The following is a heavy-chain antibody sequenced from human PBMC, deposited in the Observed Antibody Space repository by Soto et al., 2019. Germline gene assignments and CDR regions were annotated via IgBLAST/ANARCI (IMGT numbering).Heavy chain of an antibody. D-gene: IGHD3-22*01. V-gene: IGHV6-1*01. CDR3: ARATNLYYYDSSGYYPALYYYYGMDV. J-gene: IGHJ6*02. CDR2: TYYRSKWYN. Sequence: PSQTLSLTCAISGDSVSSNSAAWSWIRQSPSRGLEWLGRTYYRSKWYNDYAVSVQSRITINPDTSKNQFSLKLSSVTAADTAVYYCARATNLYYYDSSGYYPALYYYYGMDVWGQGTTVTVSS. CDR1: GDSVSSNSAA.